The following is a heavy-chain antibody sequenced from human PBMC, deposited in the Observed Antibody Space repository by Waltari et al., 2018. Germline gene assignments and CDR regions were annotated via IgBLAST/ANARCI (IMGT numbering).Heavy chain of an antibody. Sequence: QVQLQESGPGLVKPSQTLSLTCTVSGGSISSGGYYWSWIRQHPGKGLEWIGYIYYSGSTYYNPSLKSRVTISVDTSKNQFSLKLSSVTAADTAVYYCARGGLSGYYEGYFQHWGQGTLVTVSS. CDR3: ARGGLSGYYEGYFQH. D-gene: IGHD3-22*01. J-gene: IGHJ1*01. CDR1: GGSISSGGYY. CDR2: IYYSGST. V-gene: IGHV4-31*03.